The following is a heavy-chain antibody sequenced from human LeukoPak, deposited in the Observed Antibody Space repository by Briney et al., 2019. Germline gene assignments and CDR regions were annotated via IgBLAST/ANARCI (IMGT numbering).Heavy chain of an antibody. CDR1: GFTFSSYW. V-gene: IGHV3-7*01. Sequence: GGSLRLSCAASGFTFSSYWMSWVRQAPGKWLEWVAHIKQDGSEKYYVDSVRGRFTISRDNAKNSLYLQMNSLSAEDTAVYYCARSVEAGYMDVWGKGTTVTISS. D-gene: IGHD3-10*01. CDR3: ARSVEAGYMDV. CDR2: IKQDGSEK. J-gene: IGHJ6*03.